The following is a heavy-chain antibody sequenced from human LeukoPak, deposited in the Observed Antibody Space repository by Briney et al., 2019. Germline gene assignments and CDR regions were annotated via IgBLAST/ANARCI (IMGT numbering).Heavy chain of an antibody. CDR3: ARRTGDY. CDR1: GYTFINYG. Sequence: GASVKVSCEASGYTFINYGIHWVRQAPGQRLEWMGWINTGNGNTQYSQSFQGRVTITRDTSASTASMELSSLRSEDTAVYYCARRTGDYWGQGTLVTVSS. D-gene: IGHD1-14*01. J-gene: IGHJ4*02. CDR2: INTGNGNT. V-gene: IGHV1-3*04.